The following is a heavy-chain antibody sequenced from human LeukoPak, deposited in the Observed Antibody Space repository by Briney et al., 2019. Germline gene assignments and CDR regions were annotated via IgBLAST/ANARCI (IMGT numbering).Heavy chain of an antibody. J-gene: IGHJ4*02. Sequence: GGSLRLSCAASGFTFSYHWMTWARQAPGKGLEWVAVIWYDGSSKDYADSVKGRFTFSRDNSKNTLYLQMNSLTVEDTAVYYCARSQSSSLIDYWGQGTLVTVSS. CDR1: GFTFSYHW. CDR3: ARSQSSSLIDY. V-gene: IGHV3-33*08. CDR2: IWYDGSSK. D-gene: IGHD6-13*01.